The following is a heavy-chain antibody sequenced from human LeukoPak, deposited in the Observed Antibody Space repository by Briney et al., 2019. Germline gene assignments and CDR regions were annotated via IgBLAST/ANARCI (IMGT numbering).Heavy chain of an antibody. CDR3: APQQTYSPYNWFDP. Sequence: PGGSLRLSCVGSGFTISNYWMHWVRQAPGTGLVWVSRIHPDGSITTYADSVKGRITISRDNAKNTLYLQMNSLRAEDTAVYYCAPQQTYSPYNWFDPWGQGTLVTVSS. J-gene: IGHJ5*02. D-gene: IGHD5-12*01. CDR1: GFTISNYW. V-gene: IGHV3-74*03. CDR2: IHPDGSIT.